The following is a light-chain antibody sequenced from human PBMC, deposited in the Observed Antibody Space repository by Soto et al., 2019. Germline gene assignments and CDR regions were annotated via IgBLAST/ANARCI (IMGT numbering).Light chain of an antibody. CDR3: QNYNSYSRT. CDR1: QSVDNY. J-gene: IGKJ1*01. V-gene: IGKV1-5*01. CDR2: DDS. Sequence: DIQMTQSPSSLSASVGDTVTLSCRASQSVDNYLKWYQQRPGKAPKILIYDDSSLESGVPSRFSGSGSGTEFNLTISSLQPDDFATYYCQNYNSYSRTCGQGTKVDIK.